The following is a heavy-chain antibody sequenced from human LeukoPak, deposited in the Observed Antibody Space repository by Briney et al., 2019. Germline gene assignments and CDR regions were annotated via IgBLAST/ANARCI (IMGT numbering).Heavy chain of an antibody. CDR1: GFIFSSHW. J-gene: IGHJ4*02. CDR2: INQDGREI. CDR3: ARDGVRDGLYFDY. V-gene: IGHV3-7*01. D-gene: IGHD5-24*01. Sequence: GESLRLSCAASGFIFSSHWMSWVRQAPGKGLEWVANINQDGREIQYVDSVKGRFTIYRDNARNSLFLQMNSLRGDDTAVYYCARDGVRDGLYFDYWGRGTLVTVSS.